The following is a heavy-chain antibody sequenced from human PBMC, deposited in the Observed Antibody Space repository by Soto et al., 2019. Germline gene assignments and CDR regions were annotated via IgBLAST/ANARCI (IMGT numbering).Heavy chain of an antibody. V-gene: IGHV1-46*01. CDR2: INSNGGGT. D-gene: IGHD2-15*01. Sequence: ASVKVSCKASGYTFTNYYIHWVRQAPGQGLEWMGLINSNGGGTIYARTFQGRLTLTSDTYTSTVDLELSSLRAGDTAVYVCARGRMVIRDFDSWGQGTLVTVSS. CDR3: ARGRMVIRDFDS. CDR1: GYTFTNYY. J-gene: IGHJ4*02.